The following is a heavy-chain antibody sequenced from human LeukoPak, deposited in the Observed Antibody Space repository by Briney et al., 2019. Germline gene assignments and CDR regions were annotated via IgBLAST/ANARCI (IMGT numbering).Heavy chain of an antibody. CDR1: GFTFSSYA. Sequence: GGSLRLSCAASGFTFSSYAMSWVRQAPGKGLEWVSAISGSGGSTYYADSVKGRFTISRDNAKNSLYLQMNSLRAEDTAVYYCARDAGYCSSTSCLGVTDYWGQGTLVTVSS. CDR2: ISGSGGST. CDR3: ARDAGYCSSTSCLGVTDY. D-gene: IGHD2-2*01. J-gene: IGHJ4*02. V-gene: IGHV3-23*01.